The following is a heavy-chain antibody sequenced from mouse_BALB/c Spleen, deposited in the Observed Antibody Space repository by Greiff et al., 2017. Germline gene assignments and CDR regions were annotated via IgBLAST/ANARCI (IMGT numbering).Heavy chain of an antibody. J-gene: IGHJ2*01. D-gene: IGHD2-3*01. CDR1: GYTFSSYW. CDR2: ILPGSGST. Sequence: QVQLKQSGAELMKPGASVKISCKATGYTFSSYWIEWVKQRPGHGLEWIGEILPGSGSTNYNEKFKGKATFTADTSSYTAYMQLSSLTSEDSAVYYCARHDGYADYWGQGTTLTVSS. V-gene: IGHV1-9*01. CDR3: ARHDGYADY.